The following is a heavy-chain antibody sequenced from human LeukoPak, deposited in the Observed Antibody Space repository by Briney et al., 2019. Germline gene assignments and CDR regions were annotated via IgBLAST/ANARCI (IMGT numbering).Heavy chain of an antibody. CDR2: ISGSGGST. CDR3: AKDISGYDIHDAFDI. CDR1: GFTFSSYA. J-gene: IGHJ3*02. V-gene: IGHV3-23*01. Sequence: PGGSLRLSCAASGFTFSSYAMSWVRQAPGKGLEWVSAISGSGGSTYYADSVKGRYTISRDNSKNTLYLQMNSLRAEDTAVYYCAKDISGYDIHDAFDIWGQGTMVTVSS. D-gene: IGHD5-12*01.